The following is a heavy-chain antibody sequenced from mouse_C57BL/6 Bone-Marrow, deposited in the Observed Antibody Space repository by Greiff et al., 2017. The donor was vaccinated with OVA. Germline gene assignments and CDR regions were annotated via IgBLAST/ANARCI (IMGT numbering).Heavy chain of an antibody. Sequence: EVKLMESGGGLVKPGGSLKLSCAASGFTFSSYAMSWVRQTPEKRLEWVATISDGGSYTYYPDNVKGRFTISRDNAKNNLYLQMRHLKSEDTAIVYRARALNTGGGEYRGQGTTLTVSS. CDR3: ARALNTGGGEY. D-gene: IGHD1-1*01. V-gene: IGHV5-4*03. CDR2: ISDGGSYT. CDR1: GFTFSSYA. J-gene: IGHJ2*01.